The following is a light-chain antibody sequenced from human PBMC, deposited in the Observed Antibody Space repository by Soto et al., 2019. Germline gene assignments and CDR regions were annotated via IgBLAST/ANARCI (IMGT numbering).Light chain of an antibody. J-gene: IGKJ1*01. CDR2: EVS. CDR3: MQGTHWPWT. Sequence: DVVMTQSPLSLPVTLEQPASSSCRSSQRLIHSDGSTYLSWFQQRPGQSPRRLIYEVSDRDSGVPDRFSGSGSGTDFTLKISRVEAEDVGVYYCMQGTHWPWTFGQGTEVEIK. CDR1: QRLIHSDGSTY. V-gene: IGKV2-30*02.